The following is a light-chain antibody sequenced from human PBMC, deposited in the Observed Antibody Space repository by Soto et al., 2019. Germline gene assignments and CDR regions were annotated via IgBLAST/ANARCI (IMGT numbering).Light chain of an antibody. CDR2: SSN. J-gene: IGLJ3*02. CDR1: SSDIGSNQ. Sequence: QSVLAQPPSASGTPGQRVTISCSGSSSDIGSNQVYWYQQLPGTAPRLLIYSSNQRHSGVPDRFSGSKSGTSASLAISGLRCDDEADYFCAAWEDSLSGWVFGAGTKLTVL. V-gene: IGLV1-47*02. CDR3: AAWEDSLSGWV.